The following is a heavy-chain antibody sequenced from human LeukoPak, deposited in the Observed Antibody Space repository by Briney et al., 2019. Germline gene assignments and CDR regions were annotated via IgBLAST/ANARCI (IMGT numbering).Heavy chain of an antibody. D-gene: IGHD6-19*01. Sequence: PGGSLRLSCAASGFTFDDYAMHWVRQAPGKGLEWVSGISWNSGSIGYADSVKGRFTISRDDSKNIAYLQMNSLKTEDTAVYYCTTSAVAGVYYFDYWGQGTLVTVSS. CDR3: TTSAVAGVYYFDY. V-gene: IGHV3-9*01. CDR1: GFTFDDYA. CDR2: ISWNSGSI. J-gene: IGHJ4*02.